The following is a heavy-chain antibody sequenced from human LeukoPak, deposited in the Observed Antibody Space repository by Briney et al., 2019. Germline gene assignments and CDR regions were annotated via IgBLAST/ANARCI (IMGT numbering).Heavy chain of an antibody. J-gene: IGHJ4*02. CDR1: GGSISSYS. D-gene: IGHD3-3*01. Sequence: SETLSLTCTVSGGSISSYSCSWIRQPPGKGLEWIGYIYYSGSTNYNPSLKSRVTISVDTSKNQFSLKLSSVTAADTAVYYCAKGYDFWSGNKQPPDHWGQGTLVTVSS. V-gene: IGHV4-59*08. CDR3: AKGYDFWSGNKQPPDH. CDR2: IYYSGST.